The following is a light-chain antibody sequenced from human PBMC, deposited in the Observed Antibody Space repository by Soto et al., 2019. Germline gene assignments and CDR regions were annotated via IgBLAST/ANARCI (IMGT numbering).Light chain of an antibody. V-gene: IGKV1-5*03. J-gene: IGKJ5*01. CDR3: QQYDHYPFT. CDR1: QNVNTW. CDR2: KAS. Sequence: DIQMTQSPPTLSASVGDRVTITCRASQNVNTWLAWYQQKPGRAPKLLIHKASILEAGVPSRFSGSGSGTEFTLTINSLQPEDFATYYCQQYDHYPFTFGQGTRLEIK.